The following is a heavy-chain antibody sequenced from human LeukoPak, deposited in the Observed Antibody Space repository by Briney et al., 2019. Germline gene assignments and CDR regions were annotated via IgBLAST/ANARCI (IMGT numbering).Heavy chain of an antibody. Sequence: SQTLSLTCAVSGDIVSSNSAAWNWIRQSPSRGLEWLGRTCYRSKLYNDYAGSVKNRITKSPEKSKNQFPLQLNSVTPEDTAVYYCARAGREYSISFDYWGQGTLVTVSS. V-gene: IGHV6-1*01. CDR1: GDIVSSNSAA. CDR3: ARAGREYSISFDY. J-gene: IGHJ4*02. D-gene: IGHD6-6*01. CDR2: TCYRSKLYN.